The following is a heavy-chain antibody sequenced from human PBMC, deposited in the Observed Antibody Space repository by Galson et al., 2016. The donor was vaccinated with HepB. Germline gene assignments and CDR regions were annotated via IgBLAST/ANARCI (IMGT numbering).Heavy chain of an antibody. J-gene: IGHJ4*02. CDR2: MFPMSGRA. Sequence: SVKVSCKASRGTFKTYALSWLRQAPGQGLEWVGGMFPMSGRADYARKFQGIVTITADESTRTVYMELSGLRPDDTAVYYCARGGNCNDNTCHGYYYFDYWGQGALITVSS. CDR3: ARGGNCNDNTCHGYYYFDY. V-gene: IGHV1-69*13. CDR1: RGTFKTYA. D-gene: IGHD2/OR15-2a*01.